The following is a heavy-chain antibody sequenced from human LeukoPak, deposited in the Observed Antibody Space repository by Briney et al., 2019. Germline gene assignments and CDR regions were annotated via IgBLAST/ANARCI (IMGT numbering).Heavy chain of an antibody. V-gene: IGHV1-18*04. CDR3: ASDPGPGQSWDAFDI. J-gene: IGHJ3*02. CDR2: ISGYNGNT. CDR1: GYTLTNYG. Sequence: ASVTVSFTASGYTLTNYGIRWVRQAPGQGLEWMGWISGYNGNTNYAQKIQGRVTMTTDTTTSTAFMELRSLRSDDTAVYYCASDPGPGQSWDAFDIWGQGTMVTVS.